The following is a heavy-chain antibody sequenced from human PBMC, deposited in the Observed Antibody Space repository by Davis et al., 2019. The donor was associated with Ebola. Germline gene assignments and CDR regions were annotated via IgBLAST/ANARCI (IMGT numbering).Heavy chain of an antibody. J-gene: IGHJ4*02. Sequence: PGGSLRLSCAASGFSVSSPYVTWVRQAPGKGLEWLAVIYSGGDSYYADSVQGRFTISRDTSQNTLYLQMSSLRVDDTAVYYCARDLGLEWSHWGQGTLVTVSS. CDR1: GFSVSSPY. CDR2: IYSGGDS. CDR3: ARDLGLEWSH. D-gene: IGHD1-1*01. V-gene: IGHV3-53*01.